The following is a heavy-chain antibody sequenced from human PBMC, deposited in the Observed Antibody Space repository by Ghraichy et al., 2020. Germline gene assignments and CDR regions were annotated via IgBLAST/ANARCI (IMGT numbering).Heavy chain of an antibody. D-gene: IGHD2-8*01. V-gene: IGHV3-48*02. Sequence: GGSLRLSCAASGFTFSSYSMNWVRQAPGKGPEWVSYISSSSSTIYYADSVKGRFTISRDNAKNSLYLQMNSLRDEDTAVYYCARDPAPLKSRFNIVPHGGFDYWGQGTLVTVSS. CDR1: GFTFSSYS. CDR3: ARDPAPLKSRFNIVPHGGFDY. J-gene: IGHJ4*02. CDR2: ISSSSSTI.